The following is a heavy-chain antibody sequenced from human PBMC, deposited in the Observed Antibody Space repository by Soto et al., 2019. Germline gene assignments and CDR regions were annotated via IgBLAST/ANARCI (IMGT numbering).Heavy chain of an antibody. CDR2: ISAYNGNT. V-gene: IGHV1-18*01. D-gene: IGHD3-10*01. CDR1: GYTFTSYG. Sequence: ASVKVSCKASGYTFTSYGISWVRQAPGQGLEWMGWISAYNGNTNYAQKLQGRVTMTTDTSTSTAYMELRSLRSDDTAVYYCARASKDYYGSVYYYYGMAVWGQGTMGNVS. CDR3: ARASKDYYGSVYYYYGMAV. J-gene: IGHJ6*02.